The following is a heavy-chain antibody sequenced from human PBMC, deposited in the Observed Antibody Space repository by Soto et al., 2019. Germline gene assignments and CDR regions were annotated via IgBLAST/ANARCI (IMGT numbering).Heavy chain of an antibody. CDR1: GGSISSSSYY. V-gene: IGHV4-39*01. Sequence: SETLSLTCTVSGGSISSSSYYWGWIRQPPGKGLEWIGSIYYSGSTYYNPSLKSRVTISVDTSKNQFSLKLSSVTAADTAVYYCARPHPDWFDEPNYYYYYMDVWGKGTTVTVSS. J-gene: IGHJ6*03. D-gene: IGHD3-9*01. CDR3: ARPHPDWFDEPNYYYYYMDV. CDR2: IYYSGST.